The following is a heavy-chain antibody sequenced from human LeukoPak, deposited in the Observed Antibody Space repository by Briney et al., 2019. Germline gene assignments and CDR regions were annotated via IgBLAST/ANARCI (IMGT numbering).Heavy chain of an antibody. CDR3: AREEPEEMGAPFDP. V-gene: IGHV4-39*07. D-gene: IGHD1-14*01. J-gene: IGHJ5*02. Sequence: SETLSLTCTVSGGSISTSRYFWGWIRQPPGGGLEWIGSIHYSESTYFSPSLKSRLSISVDTSKNQFSLKLSSVTAADTAVYYCAREEPEEMGAPFDPWGQGTLVTVSS. CDR1: GGSISTSRYF. CDR2: IHYSEST.